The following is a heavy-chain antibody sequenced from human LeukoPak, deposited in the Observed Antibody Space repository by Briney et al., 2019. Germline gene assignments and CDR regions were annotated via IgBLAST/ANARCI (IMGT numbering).Heavy chain of an antibody. CDR1: GFTFSSYD. Sequence: GGSLRLSCAASGFTFSSYDMHWVRQAPGKGPEWVAIIRYDGSNENYADSVKGRFTISRDNSKKPLYLQMNSLRAEDTAVYYCARSRYNLDYWGQGALVTVSS. D-gene: IGHD5-24*01. V-gene: IGHV3-30*02. CDR2: IRYDGSNE. J-gene: IGHJ4*02. CDR3: ARSRYNLDY.